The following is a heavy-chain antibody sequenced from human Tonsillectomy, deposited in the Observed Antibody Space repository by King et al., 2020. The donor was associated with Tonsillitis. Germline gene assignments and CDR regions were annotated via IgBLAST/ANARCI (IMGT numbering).Heavy chain of an antibody. D-gene: IGHD4-17*01. V-gene: IGHV3-30*04. CDR2: ISYDGSNK. CDR1: GFTFSRYA. CDR3: ASVPGQLRCVLFDY. J-gene: IGHJ4*02. Sequence: VQLVESGGGVVQPGRSLRLSCAASGFTFSRYAMHWVRQAPGKGLEWVAVISYDGSNKYYADSGKGRFTISRDNSKNTLYLQMNSLRAEDTAVYYCASVPGQLRCVLFDYWGQGSLVTVSS.